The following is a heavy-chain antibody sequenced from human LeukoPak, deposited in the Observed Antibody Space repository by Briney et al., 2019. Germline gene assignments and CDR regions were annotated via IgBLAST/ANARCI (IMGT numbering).Heavy chain of an antibody. CDR1: GFTFSNAW. J-gene: IGHJ4*02. V-gene: IGHV3-15*01. CDR2: IKSKTDGGTT. Sequence: PGGSLRLSCAASGFTFSNAWMSWVRQAPGQGPEWVGRIKSKTDGGTTDYAAPVKGRFTISRDDSKNTLYLQMNSLKTEDTAVYYCTTESGLLWFGEGGGYFDYWGQGTLVTVSS. CDR3: TTESGLLWFGEGGGYFDY. D-gene: IGHD3-10*01.